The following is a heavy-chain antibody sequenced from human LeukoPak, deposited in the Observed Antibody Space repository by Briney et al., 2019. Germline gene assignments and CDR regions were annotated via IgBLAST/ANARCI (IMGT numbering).Heavy chain of an antibody. CDR3: ARGDCGGDCYYKT. V-gene: IGHV4-59*01. CDR2: LYYSGST. Sequence: SETLSLTCTVSGGSISSYYWSWIRQPPGKGLEWIGYLYYSGSTKYNPSLKSRVTISVDTSKNQFSLRLSSVTAADTAVYYYARGDCGGDCYYKTWGQGTLVTVSS. J-gene: IGHJ5*02. D-gene: IGHD2-21*01. CDR1: GGSISSYY.